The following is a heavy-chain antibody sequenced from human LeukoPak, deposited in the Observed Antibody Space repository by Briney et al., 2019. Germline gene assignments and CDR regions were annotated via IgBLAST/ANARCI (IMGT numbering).Heavy chain of an antibody. V-gene: IGHV4-4*07. D-gene: IGHD6-13*01. Sequence: SETLSLTCTVSGGSISSYYWSWIRQPAGKGLEWIGRIYTSGSTNYNPSLKSRVTMSVDTSKNQFSLKLSSVTAADTAVYYCARARENLYRIAAAGTDVYYFDYWGQGTLVTVSS. CDR2: IYTSGST. J-gene: IGHJ4*02. CDR1: GGSISSYY. CDR3: ARARENLYRIAAAGTDVYYFDY.